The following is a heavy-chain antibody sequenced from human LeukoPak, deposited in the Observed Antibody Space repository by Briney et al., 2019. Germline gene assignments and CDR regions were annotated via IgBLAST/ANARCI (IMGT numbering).Heavy chain of an antibody. D-gene: IGHD3-10*01. CDR3: ARIFGEGGDPTLVDY. J-gene: IGHJ4*02. CDR2: IYYSGST. Sequence: PSETLSLTCTVSGGSISSYYWSWIRQPPGKGLEWIGYIYYSGSTYYNPSLKSRVTISVDTSKNQFSLKLSSVTAADTAVYYCARIFGEGGDPTLVDYWGQGTLVTVSS. V-gene: IGHV4-59*04. CDR1: GGSISSYY.